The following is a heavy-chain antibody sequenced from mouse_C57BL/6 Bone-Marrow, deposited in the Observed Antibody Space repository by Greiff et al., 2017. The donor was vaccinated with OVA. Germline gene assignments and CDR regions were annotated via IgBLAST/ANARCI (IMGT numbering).Heavy chain of an antibody. J-gene: IGHJ4*01. D-gene: IGHD2-5*01. CDR1: GYSITSGYY. CDR2: ISYDGSN. Sequence: EVKLQKSGPGLVKPSQSLSLTCSVTGYSITSGYYWNWIRQFPGNKLEWMGYISYDGSNNYNPSLKNRSSITLDTSKNQFFLKLKSVTTEDTATYYCARNAYYSNYDYYAMDYWGQGTSVTVSS. CDR3: ARNAYYSNYDYYAMDY. V-gene: IGHV3-6*01.